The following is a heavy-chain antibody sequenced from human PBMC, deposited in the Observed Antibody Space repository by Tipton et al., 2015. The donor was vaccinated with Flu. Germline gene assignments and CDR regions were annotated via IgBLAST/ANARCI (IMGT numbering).Heavy chain of an antibody. CDR2: IYTSGST. Sequence: TLSLTCTVSGGSISSYYWSWIRQPAGEGLEWIGRIYTSGSTNYNPSLKSRVTMSVDTSKNQFSLKLSSVTAADTAVYYCARDRRITPPNWFDPWGQGTLVTVSS. CDR1: GGSISSYY. CDR3: ARDRRITPPNWFDP. J-gene: IGHJ5*02. V-gene: IGHV4-4*07.